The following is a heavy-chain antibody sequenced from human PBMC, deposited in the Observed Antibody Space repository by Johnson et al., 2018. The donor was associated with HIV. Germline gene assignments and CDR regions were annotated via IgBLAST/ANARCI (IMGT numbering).Heavy chain of an antibody. J-gene: IGHJ3*01. D-gene: IGHD3-22*01. CDR1: GFTFSSFG. Sequence: VQLVESGGDVVQPGGSLRLSCAASGFTFSSFGMHWVRQAPAKGLEWVSGINWNGGSTGYADSVKGRFTISRDNAKNSLYLQMNSLRDEDTALYYCARDMGYNYYDSGDQWAHVAFDVWGQGIMVTVSS. CDR2: INWNGGST. CDR3: ARDMGYNYYDSGDQWAHVAFDV. V-gene: IGHV3-20*04.